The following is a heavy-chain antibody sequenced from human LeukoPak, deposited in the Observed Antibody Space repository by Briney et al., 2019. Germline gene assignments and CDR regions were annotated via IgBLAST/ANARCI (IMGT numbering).Heavy chain of an antibody. V-gene: IGHV3-23*01. J-gene: IGHJ4*02. CDR1: GFTFSNYA. CDR3: AKIPVSYSSGWSNFDY. Sequence: GGSLRLSCAASGFTFSNYAMSWVRQTPRTELEWVSGIGDNGGSTYYADSVKGRFTISRDNSKNTLFLQMNSLRAEDTAVYYCAKIPVSYSSGWSNFDYWGQGTLVTVSS. CDR2: IGDNGGST. D-gene: IGHD6-19*01.